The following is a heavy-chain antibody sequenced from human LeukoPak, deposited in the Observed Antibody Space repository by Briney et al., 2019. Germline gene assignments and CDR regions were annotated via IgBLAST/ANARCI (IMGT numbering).Heavy chain of an antibody. V-gene: IGHV3-23*01. CDR3: ATNTAMSWFDP. Sequence: PGGSLRLSCAASGFTFSSYAMNWVRQAPGKGLKWVSDISGSGGSTYHADSVKGRFTISRDNSKNTLYLQMNSLRAEDTAVYYCATNTAMSWFDPWGQGTLVTVSS. CDR2: ISGSGGST. CDR1: GFTFSSYA. D-gene: IGHD5-18*01. J-gene: IGHJ5*02.